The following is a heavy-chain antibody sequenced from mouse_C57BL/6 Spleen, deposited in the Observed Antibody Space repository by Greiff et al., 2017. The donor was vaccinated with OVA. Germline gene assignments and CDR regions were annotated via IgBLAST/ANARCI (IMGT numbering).Heavy chain of an antibody. D-gene: IGHD2-1*01. CDR3: ASNYEDAMDY. V-gene: IGHV1-69*01. J-gene: IGHJ4*01. CDR1: GYTFTSYW. Sequence: QVQLQQPGAELVMPGASVKLSCKASGYTFTSYWMHWVKQRPGQGLEWIGEIDPSDSYTNYNQKFKGKSTLTVDKSSSTAYMQLSSLTSEDAAVYYCASNYEDAMDYWGQGTSVTVSS. CDR2: IDPSDSYT.